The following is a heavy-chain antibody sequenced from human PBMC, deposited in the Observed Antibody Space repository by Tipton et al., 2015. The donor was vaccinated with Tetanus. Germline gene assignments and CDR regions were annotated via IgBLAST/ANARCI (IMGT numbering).Heavy chain of an antibody. CDR2: IFHDGTT. V-gene: IGHV4-4*02. CDR1: GVSISTSDW. J-gene: IGHJ4*02. Sequence: TLSLTCAVSGVSISTSDWWSWVRQPPGKGLEWIGEIFHDGTTNYNPSLKSRVTISVDKSKSQFSLKWTSVTAADTAEYYCASHRVSCTGASCQPFAYGDQGALVTVAS. D-gene: IGHD2-8*02. CDR3: ASHRVSCTGASCQPFAY.